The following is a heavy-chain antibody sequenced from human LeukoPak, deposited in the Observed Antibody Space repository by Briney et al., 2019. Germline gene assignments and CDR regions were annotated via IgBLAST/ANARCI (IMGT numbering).Heavy chain of an antibody. J-gene: IGHJ4*02. Sequence: SETLSLTCTVSGGSISSSSAYWRWIRQPPGKGLEWIGSIYYSKNTYYNPSLKSRVTISADTSKNQFSLTLGSVSATDTAVYYCVSPRGFSYGYFDYWGQGILVTVSS. CDR1: GGSISSSSAY. D-gene: IGHD5-18*01. CDR3: VSPRGFSYGYFDY. V-gene: IGHV4-39*01. CDR2: IYYSKNT.